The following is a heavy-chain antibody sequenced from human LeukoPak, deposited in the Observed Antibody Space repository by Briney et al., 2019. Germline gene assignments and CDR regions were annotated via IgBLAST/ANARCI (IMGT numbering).Heavy chain of an antibody. CDR2: ISSSSSTI. D-gene: IGHD3-10*01. CDR1: GFTFSSYS. J-gene: IGHJ4*02. V-gene: IGHV3-48*01. CDR3: ASPTIYGSGSYYNLDY. Sequence: PGGSLRLSCAASGFTFSSYSMNWVRQAPGKGLEWVSYISSSSSTIYYADSVKGRFTISRDNSKNTLYLQMNSLRAEDTAVYYCASPTIYGSGSYYNLDYWGQGTLVTVSS.